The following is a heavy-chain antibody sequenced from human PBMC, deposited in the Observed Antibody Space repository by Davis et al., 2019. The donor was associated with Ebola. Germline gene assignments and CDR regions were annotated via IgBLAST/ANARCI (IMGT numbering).Heavy chain of an antibody. J-gene: IGHJ5*02. D-gene: IGHD4-11*01. CDR3: ARSWATVNWFDP. CDR2: ISAYNGNT. Sequence: ASVKVSCKASGYTFTSYGISWVRQAPGQELEWMGWISAYNGNTNYAQKLQGRVTMPTDTSTSTAYMELKSLRSDDTAVYYCARSWATVNWFDPWGQGTLVTVSS. CDR1: GYTFTSYG. V-gene: IGHV1-18*04.